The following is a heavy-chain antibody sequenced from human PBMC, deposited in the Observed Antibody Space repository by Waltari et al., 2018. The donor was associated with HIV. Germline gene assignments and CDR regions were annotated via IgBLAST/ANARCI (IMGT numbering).Heavy chain of an antibody. CDR3: AKEGIAGRPSVPDY. CDR1: GFTFSSYP. Sequence: EVQLLEFGGGLVQPGGSLSLSCAASGFTFSSYPLSWVRQAPGKGLEWVSVISGSGGSTYYADFVKGRFTISRDNSKNTLYLQMNSLRAEDTAVYYCAKEGIAGRPSVPDYWGQGTLVTVSS. D-gene: IGHD6-6*01. V-gene: IGHV3-23*01. J-gene: IGHJ4*02. CDR2: ISGSGGST.